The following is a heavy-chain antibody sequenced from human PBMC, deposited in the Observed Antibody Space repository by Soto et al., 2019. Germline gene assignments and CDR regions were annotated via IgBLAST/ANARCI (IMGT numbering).Heavy chain of an antibody. Sequence: PSETLSLTCTVSGGSISSYYWSWIRQPPGKGLEWIGYIYYSGSTNYNPSLKSRVTISVDTSKNQFSLKLSSVTAADTAVYYCATQLRAARTHFRDRGQGTLVTVSS. D-gene: IGHD6-6*01. CDR2: IYYSGST. J-gene: IGHJ4*02. CDR1: GGSISSYY. V-gene: IGHV4-59*01. CDR3: ATQLRAARTHFRD.